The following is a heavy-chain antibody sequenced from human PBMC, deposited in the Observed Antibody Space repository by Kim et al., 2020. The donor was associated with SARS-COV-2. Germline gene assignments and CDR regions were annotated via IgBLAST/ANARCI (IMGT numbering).Heavy chain of an antibody. J-gene: IGHJ6*03. V-gene: IGHV1-8*01. D-gene: IGHD2-15*01. CDR1: GYTFSSYD. CDR2: MNXNSGNT. Sequence: ASVKVSCKASGYTFSSYDINWVRQATGQGLEXXGWMNXNSGNTDYAQKFQGRVTXXSNTSXSTAXXELXXXRSEDTAVYYCARXXSLQXSLXXXYYXMXVWGXGTTVTVSS. CDR3: ARXXSLQXSLXXXYYXMXV.